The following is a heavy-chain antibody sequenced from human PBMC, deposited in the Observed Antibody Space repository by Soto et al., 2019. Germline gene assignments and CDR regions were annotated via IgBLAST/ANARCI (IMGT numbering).Heavy chain of an antibody. CDR2: ISSSGGST. CDR1: GFTFSSYG. J-gene: IGHJ4*02. V-gene: IGHV3-23*01. Sequence: EVQLLESGGGLVQPGGSLRLSCAASGFTFSSYGMSWVRQASGKGLEWVSTISSSGGSTYYADSGKGRFTISRDNSKNTLYLQMSSLRAEDTALYYCAKGVSWAFYDSWGQGTLVTVSS. CDR3: AKGVSWAFYDS. D-gene: IGHD6-13*01.